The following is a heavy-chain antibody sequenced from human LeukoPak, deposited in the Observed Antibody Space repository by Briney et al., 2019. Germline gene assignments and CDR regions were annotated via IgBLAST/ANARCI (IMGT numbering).Heavy chain of an antibody. CDR3: ARFGELKFDY. J-gene: IGHJ4*02. CDR2: INPSGGST. CDR1: GYTFTSYY. V-gene: IGHV1-46*01. D-gene: IGHD3-10*01. Sequence: ASVKVSCKASGYTFTSYYMHWVRQAPGQGLEWMGVINPSGGSTSYTQKFQGRVTMTRDTSTSTVYMELSSLRSEDTAVYYCARFGELKFDYWGQGTLVTVSS.